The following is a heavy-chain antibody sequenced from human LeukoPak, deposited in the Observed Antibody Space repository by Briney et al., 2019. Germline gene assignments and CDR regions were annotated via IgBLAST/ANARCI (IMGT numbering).Heavy chain of an antibody. CDR2: IQSDGSHK. CDR3: ANGKYYFDNSGYPL. CDR1: GFTFSSYG. Sequence: PGESLRLSCAASGFTFSSYGMHWVRQAQGKGLEWVTFIQSDGSHKYYADSVKGRFTISRDNSKNTLYLQMNSLRAEDTAVYYCANGKYYFDNSGYPLWGQGTLVTVSS. V-gene: IGHV3-30*02. J-gene: IGHJ4*02. D-gene: IGHD3-22*01.